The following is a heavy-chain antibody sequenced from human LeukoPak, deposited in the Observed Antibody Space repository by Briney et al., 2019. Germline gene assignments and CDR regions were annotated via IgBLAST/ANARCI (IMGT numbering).Heavy chain of an antibody. Sequence: SETLSLTCTVSGGSISSSSYYWGWIRQPPGKGLEWIGSIYYSGSTYYNPSLKSRVTISVDTSKNQFSLKLSSVTAADTAVYYCARQGCSSTSCYLAIGKVRLFYYWGQGTLDSVSS. V-gene: IGHV4-39*01. J-gene: IGHJ4*02. CDR2: IYYSGST. CDR1: GGSISSSSYY. CDR3: ARQGCSSTSCYLAIGKVRLFYY. D-gene: IGHD2-2*01.